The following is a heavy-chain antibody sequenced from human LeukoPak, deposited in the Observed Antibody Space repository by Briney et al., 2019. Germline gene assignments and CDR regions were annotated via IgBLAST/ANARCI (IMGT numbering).Heavy chain of an antibody. D-gene: IGHD6-13*01. Sequence: PGGSLRLSCAASGFTFDDYAMHWVRQAPGKGLEWGSGISWNSGSIGYADSVKGRFTISRDNAKNSLYLQMNSLRAEDTALYYCAKDIDSSSWEAFDIWGQGTMVTVSS. CDR3: AKDIDSSSWEAFDI. J-gene: IGHJ3*02. CDR1: GFTFDDYA. CDR2: ISWNSGSI. V-gene: IGHV3-9*01.